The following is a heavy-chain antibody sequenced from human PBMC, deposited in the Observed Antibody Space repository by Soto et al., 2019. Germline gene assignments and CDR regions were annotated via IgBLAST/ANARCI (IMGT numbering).Heavy chain of an antibody. Sequence: SVEVSFKASGGTFSSYAISWVRHAPGQGLEWMGGIIPIFGTANYAQKFQGRVTITADKSTSTAYMELSSLRSEDTAVYYRAREEYYYDSSGYLLDYWGQGTLVTVSS. CDR3: AREEYYYDSSGYLLDY. V-gene: IGHV1-69*06. D-gene: IGHD3-22*01. J-gene: IGHJ4*02. CDR1: GGTFSSYA. CDR2: IIPIFGTA.